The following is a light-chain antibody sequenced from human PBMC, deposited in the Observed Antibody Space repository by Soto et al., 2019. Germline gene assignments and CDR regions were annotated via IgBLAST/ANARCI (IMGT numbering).Light chain of an antibody. CDR1: QRVSSTY. CDR2: GAS. J-gene: IGKJ3*01. Sequence: PGERATLSCRASQRVSSTYFAWYRQKPGQPPSLLIYGASNRATGVLDRFSGSGSGTDFTLTISRLEPEDFAVYYCQQYYSSPPGFTFGPGTTVEVK. V-gene: IGKV3-20*01. CDR3: QQYYSSPPGFT.